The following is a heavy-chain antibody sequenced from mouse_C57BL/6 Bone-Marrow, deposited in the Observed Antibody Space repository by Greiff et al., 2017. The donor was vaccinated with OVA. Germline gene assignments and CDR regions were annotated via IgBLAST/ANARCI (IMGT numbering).Heavy chain of an antibody. CDR1: GYTFTSYW. V-gene: IGHV1-53*01. CDR3: APTTVVEGWFAY. Sequence: QVQLQQSGTELVKPGASVKLSCKASGYTFTSYWMHWVKQRPGQGLEWIGNINPSNGGTNYNEKFKSKATLTVDKSSSTAYMQLSSLTSEDSAVYYCAPTTVVEGWFAYWGQGTLVTVSA. CDR2: INPSNGGT. J-gene: IGHJ3*01. D-gene: IGHD1-1*01.